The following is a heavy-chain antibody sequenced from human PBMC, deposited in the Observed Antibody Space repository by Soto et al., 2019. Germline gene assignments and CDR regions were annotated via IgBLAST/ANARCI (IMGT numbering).Heavy chain of an antibody. V-gene: IGHV1-69*13. CDR3: ARVDGIAAQLYYYYGMDV. J-gene: IGHJ6*02. CDR2: IIPIFGTA. Sequence: SVKVSCKASGGTFSSYAISWVRQAPGQGLEWMGGIIPIFGTANYAQKFQGRVTITADESTSTAYMELSGLRSEDTAVYYCARVDGIAAQLYYYYGMDVWGQGTTVTVSS. CDR1: GGTFSSYA. D-gene: IGHD6-6*01.